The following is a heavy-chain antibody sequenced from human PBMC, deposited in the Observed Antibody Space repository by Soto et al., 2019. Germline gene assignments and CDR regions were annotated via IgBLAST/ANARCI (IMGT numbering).Heavy chain of an antibody. D-gene: IGHD2-8*01. CDR3: AKEALGSLATHCTTGDFHYAFDV. J-gene: IGHJ3*01. V-gene: IGHV3-23*01. CDR2: ISGGGDGT. Sequence: EVQLLESGGGLVRPGGSLRLSCAASGFTFYNYAMNWVRQAPGKGLEWVSTISGGGDGTYYADSVKGRFTISRDNSRNTVYLQMNSLRAEDTAGYYFAKEALGSLATHCTTGDFHYAFDVWGQGTLVTVSS. CDR1: GFTFYNYA.